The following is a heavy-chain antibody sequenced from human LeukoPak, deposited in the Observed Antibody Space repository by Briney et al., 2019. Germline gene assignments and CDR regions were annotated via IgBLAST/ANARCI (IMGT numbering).Heavy chain of an antibody. CDR1: GGSISSYY. D-gene: IGHD3-22*01. J-gene: IGHJ4*02. Sequence: SETLSLTCTVSGGSISSYYWSWIRQPAGKGLEWIGRIYTSGSTNYNPSLKGRVTMSVDTSTNQFSLKLSSVTAADTAVYYCARDSNYDSSGYYSVSDYWGQGTLVTVSS. CDR3: ARDSNYDSSGYYSVSDY. CDR2: IYTSGST. V-gene: IGHV4-4*07.